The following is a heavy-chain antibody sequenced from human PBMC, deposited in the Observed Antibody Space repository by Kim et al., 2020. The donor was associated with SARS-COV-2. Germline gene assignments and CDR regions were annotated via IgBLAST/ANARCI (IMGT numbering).Heavy chain of an antibody. V-gene: IGHV3-30*18. J-gene: IGHJ4*02. CDR1: GFTFNTYG. Sequence: GGSLRLSCAASGFTFNTYGMHWVRQAPGKGLEWVAVISYDGSNKYYADSVKGRFTISRDNSKNTLYLQMNSLGIEDTAVYYCAKSFSGSYFGYDYWGQGTLVTVSS. CDR2: ISYDGSNK. D-gene: IGHD1-26*01. CDR3: AKSFSGSYFGYDY.